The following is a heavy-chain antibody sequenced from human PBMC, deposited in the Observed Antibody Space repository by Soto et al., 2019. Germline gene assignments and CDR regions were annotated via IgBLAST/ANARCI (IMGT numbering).Heavy chain of an antibody. CDR3: ARSHLNFDWFSFDP. CDR1: GGSISNSY. CDR2: IYSSGNT. Sequence: SETLSLTCTVSGGSISNSYWSWIRQSPEKGLEWIGYIYSSGNTNYNPSLNSRVTISVDASKNQFSLNLNSVTAADTAVYYCARSHLNFDWFSFDPWGQGTLVTSPQ. V-gene: IGHV4-59*01. J-gene: IGHJ5*02. D-gene: IGHD3-9*01.